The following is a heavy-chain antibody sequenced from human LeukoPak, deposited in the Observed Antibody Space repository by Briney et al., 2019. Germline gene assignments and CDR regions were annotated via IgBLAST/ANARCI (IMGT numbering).Heavy chain of an antibody. D-gene: IGHD6-13*01. J-gene: IGHJ5*02. CDR3: ARDLDRYSTPNWFDP. CDR2: ISSSSSTI. Sequence: ETLSLTCTVSGGSISSSYWSWIRQPPGKGLEWVSYISSSSSTIYYADSVKGRFTISRDNAKNSLYLQMNSLRDEDTAVYYCARDLDRYSTPNWFDPWGQGTLVTVSS. CDR1: GGSISSSY. V-gene: IGHV3-48*02.